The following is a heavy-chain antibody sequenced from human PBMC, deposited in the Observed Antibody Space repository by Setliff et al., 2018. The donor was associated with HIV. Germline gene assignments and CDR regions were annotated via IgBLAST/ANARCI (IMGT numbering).Heavy chain of an antibody. V-gene: IGHV1-69-2*01. CDR3: ARDRRTAMAADALDI. Sequence: ASVKVSCKASGYTFTDYYMHWVQQAPGKGLEWMGRVDPEDGETIYAEKFQGRVTITADTSTDTAYMELSSLRSEDTAVYYCARDRRTAMAADALDIWGQGTMVTVS. CDR1: GYTFTDYY. CDR2: VDPEDGET. D-gene: IGHD5-18*01. J-gene: IGHJ3*02.